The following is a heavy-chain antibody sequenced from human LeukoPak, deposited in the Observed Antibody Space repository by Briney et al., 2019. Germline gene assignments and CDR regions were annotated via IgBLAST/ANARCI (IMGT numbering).Heavy chain of an antibody. CDR1: GFTFSSYA. CDR3: AKAHRYCSSTSCYGNFDY. J-gene: IGHJ4*02. Sequence: GGSLRLSCAASGFTFSSYAMSWVRQASGKGLEWVSAISGSGGSTYYADSVKGRFTISRDNSKNTLYLQMNSLRAEDTAVYYCAKAHRYCSSTSCYGNFDYWGQGTLVTVSS. CDR2: ISGSGGST. D-gene: IGHD2-2*01. V-gene: IGHV3-23*01.